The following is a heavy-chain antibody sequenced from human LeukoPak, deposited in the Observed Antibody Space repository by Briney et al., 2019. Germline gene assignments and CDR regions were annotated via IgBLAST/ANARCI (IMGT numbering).Heavy chain of an antibody. D-gene: IGHD6-13*01. CDR3: ARAPFSSSWYPY. V-gene: IGHV1-3*01. Sequence: ASVKVSCKASGCTFTSYAMHWVRQDPGQRLEWMGWINAGNGNTKYSQKFQGRVTTTRDTSASTAYMELSSLRSEDTAVYYCARAPFSSSWYPYWGQGTLVTVSS. CDR1: GCTFTSYA. J-gene: IGHJ4*02. CDR2: INAGNGNT.